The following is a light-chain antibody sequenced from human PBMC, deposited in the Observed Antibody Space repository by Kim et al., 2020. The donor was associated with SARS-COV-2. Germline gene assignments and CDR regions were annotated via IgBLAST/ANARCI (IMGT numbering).Light chain of an antibody. J-gene: IGKJ1*01. CDR1: QDIRSD. V-gene: IGKV1-17*01. Sequence: DIQMTQSPSSLSASVGDRVTITCRASQDIRSDLGWYQQKPGEAPKRLIFPASNLQSGVPSRFSGSGSGTEFTLTISSLQPEDCATYFCQQFKSDPRTFGQGTKVDIK. CDR3: QQFKSDPRT. CDR2: PAS.